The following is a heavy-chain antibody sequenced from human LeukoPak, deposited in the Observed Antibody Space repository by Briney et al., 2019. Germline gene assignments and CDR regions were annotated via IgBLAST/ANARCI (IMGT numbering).Heavy chain of an antibody. CDR1: GDSVSSISVA. Sequence: SQTLSLTCVISGDSVSSISVAWNWIRQSPSRGLEWLGRTYYRSTWYHEYAASVKSRVTINPDTSRNQFSLEPKSVTPEDTALYYCARDRYCSSFSCSFDYWGQGTLVTVSS. J-gene: IGHJ4*02. D-gene: IGHD2-2*01. CDR3: ARDRYCSSFSCSFDY. CDR2: TYYRSTWYH. V-gene: IGHV6-1*01.